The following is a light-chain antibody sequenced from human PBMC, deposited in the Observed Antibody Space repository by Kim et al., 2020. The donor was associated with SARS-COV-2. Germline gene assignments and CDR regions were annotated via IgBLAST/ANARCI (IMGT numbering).Light chain of an antibody. CDR3: QQSYSTSWT. J-gene: IGKJ1*01. CDR1: KSSSSY. Sequence: ASVGDRVTITCRASKSSSSYLTWYQQKAGKAPKILIYAASSLQSGVPSRFGGSGFGTDFTLTISSLQPEDFATYYCQQSYSTSWTFGQGTKVDIK. CDR2: AAS. V-gene: IGKV1-39*01.